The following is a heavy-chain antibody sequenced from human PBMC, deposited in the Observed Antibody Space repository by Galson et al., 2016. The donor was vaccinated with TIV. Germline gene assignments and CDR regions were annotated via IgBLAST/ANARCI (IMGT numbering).Heavy chain of an antibody. CDR3: ARDRYFDASGYYYYYYGMDV. Sequence: SLRLSCAASGINVAANYMTWVRQTPGGGLQWVSTIYSTGETFYADSVKGRFTVSRDASKNTLHLQMNSLRPEDAAVYYCARDRYFDASGYYYYYYGMDVWGQGTTVTVSS. CDR2: IYSTGET. J-gene: IGHJ6*02. V-gene: IGHV3-66*03. D-gene: IGHD3-9*01. CDR1: GINVAANY.